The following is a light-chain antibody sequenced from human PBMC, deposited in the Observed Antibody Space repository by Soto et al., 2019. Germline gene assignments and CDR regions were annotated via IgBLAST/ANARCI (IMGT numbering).Light chain of an antibody. J-gene: IGKJ2*01. V-gene: IGKV2-28*01. CDR2: WGT. Sequence: DVVMTQSPLSLPVTPGEPASISCRCIQNLLHPNGHTYLVWYLQKPGQSPQLLVYWGTIRASGVPDRFSGSGSGTDFTLEISKVEAEDVGVYYCMQALQAPYTFGQGTSLEIK. CDR3: MQALQAPYT. CDR1: QNLLHPNGHTY.